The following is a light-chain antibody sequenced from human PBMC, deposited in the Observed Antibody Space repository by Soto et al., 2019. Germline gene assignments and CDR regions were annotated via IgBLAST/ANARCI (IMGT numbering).Light chain of an antibody. CDR2: DVS. CDR1: SSDVGGYNY. V-gene: IGLV2-11*01. Sequence: QSALTQPPSVSGSPGQSVTISCTGTSSDVGGYNYVSWYQQHPGKAPKFMIYDVSKRPSGVPDRFSGSKSGNTASLTISGLQAEDEADYYCCSYAGSYSWVFGGGTKVTVL. CDR3: CSYAGSYSWV. J-gene: IGLJ3*02.